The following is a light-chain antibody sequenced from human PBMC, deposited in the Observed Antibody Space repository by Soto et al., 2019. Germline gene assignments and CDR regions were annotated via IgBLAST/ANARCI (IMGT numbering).Light chain of an antibody. J-gene: IGLJ1*01. Sequence: QSALTQPASVSRSPGQSITISCTGTSSDVGGYNYVSWYQQHPGKAPKLMIYDVSNRPSGVSNRFSGSKSGNTASLTISGLQAEDEADYYCSSYTSSTPPYVFGTGTKVTVL. CDR3: SSYTSSTPPYV. CDR1: SSDVGGYNY. V-gene: IGLV2-14*03. CDR2: DVS.